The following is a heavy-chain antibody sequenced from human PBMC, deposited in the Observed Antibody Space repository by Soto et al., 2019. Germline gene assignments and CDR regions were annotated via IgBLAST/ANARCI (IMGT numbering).Heavy chain of an antibody. V-gene: IGHV3-23*01. Sequence: GSLRLSCAASGFTFSSYSMSWVRQAPGKGLEWVSGFRTGGDDGTTYYADSVKGRFTISRDNSKNTLFLQMNSLRAEDTAVYYCAKTGFYDFWSGYYTGFDYWGQGTLVTVSS. D-gene: IGHD3-3*01. CDR2: FRTGGDDGTT. J-gene: IGHJ4*02. CDR3: AKTGFYDFWSGYYTGFDY. CDR1: GFTFSSYS.